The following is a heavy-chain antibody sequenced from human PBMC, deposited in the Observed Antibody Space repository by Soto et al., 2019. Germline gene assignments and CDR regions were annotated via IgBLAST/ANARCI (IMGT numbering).Heavy chain of an antibody. Sequence: SETLSLTCTVSGGSINSGTYYWNWIRQHPGKGLDWIGYIYSSGSTYYNPSLKSRVSISVDASKKQFSLKLGSVTAADTAVYFCARAGGYCSSTSCHEGYWFDTWGQGTLVTVSS. J-gene: IGHJ5*02. D-gene: IGHD2-2*01. CDR3: ARAGGYCSSTSCHEGYWFDT. CDR2: IYSSGST. CDR1: GGSINSGTYY. V-gene: IGHV4-31*03.